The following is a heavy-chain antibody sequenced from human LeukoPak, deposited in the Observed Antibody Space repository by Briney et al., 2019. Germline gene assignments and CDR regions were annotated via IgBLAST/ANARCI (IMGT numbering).Heavy chain of an antibody. V-gene: IGHV1-69*06. J-gene: IGHJ4*02. CDR1: GGTFSSYA. D-gene: IGHD1-26*01. Sequence: ASVKVSCKASGGTFSSYAISWVRQAPGQGLEWMGGIIPIFGTANYAQKFQGRVTITADKSTSTAYMELSSLRSEDTAVYYCARQSPPSEGAIDYWGQGTLVTVSS. CDR2: IIPIFGTA. CDR3: ARQSPPSEGAIDY.